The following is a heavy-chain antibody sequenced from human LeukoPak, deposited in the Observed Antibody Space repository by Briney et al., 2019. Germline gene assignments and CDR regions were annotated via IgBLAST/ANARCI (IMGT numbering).Heavy chain of an antibody. CDR1: GFTFSSYG. Sequence: GGSLRLSCAASGFTFSSYGMHWVRQAPGKGLEWVAVIWYDGSNKDYADSVKGRSTISRDNSKNTLSLQMNSLRVEDTAIYYCARVTCSSSSCYLASYYFDSWGQGTLVTVSS. CDR3: ARVTCSSSSCYLASYYFDS. J-gene: IGHJ4*02. D-gene: IGHD2-2*01. CDR2: IWYDGSNK. V-gene: IGHV3-33*01.